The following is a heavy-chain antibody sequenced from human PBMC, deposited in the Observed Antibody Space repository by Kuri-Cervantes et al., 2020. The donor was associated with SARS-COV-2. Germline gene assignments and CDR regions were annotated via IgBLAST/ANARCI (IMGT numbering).Heavy chain of an antibody. CDR1: GATFSSYA. V-gene: IGHV1-69*05. CDR2: IIPIFGTA. J-gene: IGHJ4*02. Sequence: KISCKASGATFSSYAISWVRQAPGQGLEWMGGIIPIFGTANYAQKFQGRVTITTDESTSTAYMGLSSLRSEDTAVYYCARATGPPGYFDYWGQGTLVTVSS. CDR3: ARATGPPGYFDY.